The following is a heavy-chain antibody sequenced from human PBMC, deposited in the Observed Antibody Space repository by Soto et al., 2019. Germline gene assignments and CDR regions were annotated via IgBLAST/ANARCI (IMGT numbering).Heavy chain of an antibody. D-gene: IGHD1-26*01. J-gene: IGHJ2*01. CDR1: GFTFSSYW. V-gene: IGHV3-74*01. CDR2: INPDGRGT. Sequence: EVQLVESGGGLVQPGGSLTLSCAASGFTFSSYWMHWVRQAPGKGVVWVSRINPDGRGTNYADSVKGQFTISRDNAKNTLYLQMNSLRPEDTAVYYCARVGQGAWYFDLWCRGTLVTVSS. CDR3: ARVGQGAWYFDL.